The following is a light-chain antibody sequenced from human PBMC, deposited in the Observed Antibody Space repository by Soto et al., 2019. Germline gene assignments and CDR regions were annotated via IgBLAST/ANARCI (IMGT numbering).Light chain of an antibody. CDR3: QSYDSSLSGSVV. CDR1: SSNIGAVYD. Sequence: QSVLTQPPSVSGAPGQRVTISCTGSSSNIGAVYDVHWYQQLPGTAPHLLIYGNSNRPSGVPDRFSGSKSGTSASLAITGLQAEDEADYYCQSYDSSLSGSVVFGGGTKVTVL. J-gene: IGLJ2*01. V-gene: IGLV1-40*01. CDR2: GNS.